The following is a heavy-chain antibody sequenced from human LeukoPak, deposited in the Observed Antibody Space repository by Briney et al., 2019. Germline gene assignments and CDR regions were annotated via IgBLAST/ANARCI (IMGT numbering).Heavy chain of an antibody. CDR1: GFTFSSYA. Sequence: GGSLRLSCSASGFTFSSYAMHWVRQAPGKGLEWVSVIYGGGNIYYADSVKGRFTISRDNSKNTLYLQMNSLRAEDTAVYYCARGAGYNYPYYFDYWAREPWSPSPQ. J-gene: IGHJ4*02. CDR2: IYGGGNI. D-gene: IGHD5-24*01. V-gene: IGHV3-53*01. CDR3: ARGAGYNYPYYFDY.